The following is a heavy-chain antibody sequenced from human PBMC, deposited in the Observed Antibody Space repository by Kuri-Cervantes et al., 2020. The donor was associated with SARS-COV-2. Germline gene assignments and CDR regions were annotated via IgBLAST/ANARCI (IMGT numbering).Heavy chain of an antibody. CDR3: ARPLMAGPHYFDF. CDR2: ISSSGSTI. V-gene: IGHV3-48*04. CDR1: GFTFSSYS. J-gene: IGHJ4*02. D-gene: IGHD6-19*01. Sequence: GGSLRLSCAASGFTFSSYSMNWVRQAPGKGLEWVSYISSSGSTIYYADSVKGRFTISRDNAKNTLYLQMNSLRAEDTAVYCCARPLMAGPHYFDFWGQGTLVTVSS.